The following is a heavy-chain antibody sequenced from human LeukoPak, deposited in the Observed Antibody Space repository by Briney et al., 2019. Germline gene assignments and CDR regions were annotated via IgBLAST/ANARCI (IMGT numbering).Heavy chain of an antibody. CDR1: GYTFTSYY. J-gene: IGHJ4*02. CDR3: ARSTPVGYSYGQYYFDY. Sequence: ASVKVSCKASGYTFTSYYMHWVRQAPGQGLEWMGIINPSGGSTSYAQKFQGRVTMTRDMSTSTVYMELSSLRSEDTAVYYCARSTPVGYSYGQYYFDYWGQGTLVTVSS. D-gene: IGHD5-18*01. CDR2: INPSGGST. V-gene: IGHV1-46*01.